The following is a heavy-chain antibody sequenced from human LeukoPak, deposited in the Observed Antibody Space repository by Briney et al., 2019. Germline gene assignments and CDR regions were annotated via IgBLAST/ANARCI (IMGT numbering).Heavy chain of an antibody. D-gene: IGHD3-10*01. J-gene: IGHJ3*02. Sequence: ASVKVSCKACGYTFTGYYMHWVRQAPGQGLEWMGRINPNSGGTNYAQKFQGRVTMTRDTSISTAYMELSRLRSDDTAVYYCARELRSSYAFDIWGQGTMVTVSS. V-gene: IGHV1-2*06. CDR3: ARELRSSYAFDI. CDR1: GYTFTGYY. CDR2: INPNSGGT.